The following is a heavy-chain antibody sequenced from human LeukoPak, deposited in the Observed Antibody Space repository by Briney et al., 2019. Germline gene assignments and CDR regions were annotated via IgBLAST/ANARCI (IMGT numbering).Heavy chain of an antibody. Sequence: SETLSLTCTVSGGSINSRSYYWGWIRQPPGKGLEWIGRIYYSGTTCYNPSLKSRVPISVDTSKNQFSLKLSSVTGADTAVYYCARDTVYYYGSGTYYNFDYWGQGTLVTVSS. CDR1: GGSINSRSYY. V-gene: IGHV4-39*07. CDR2: IYYSGTT. CDR3: ARDTVYYYGSGTYYNFDY. D-gene: IGHD3-10*01. J-gene: IGHJ4*02.